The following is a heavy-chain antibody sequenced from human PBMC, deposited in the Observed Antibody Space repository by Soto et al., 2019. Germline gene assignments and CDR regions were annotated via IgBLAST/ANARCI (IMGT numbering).Heavy chain of an antibody. Sequence: QVQLQQWGAGLLKPSETLSLTCAVYGGSFSGYYWSWIRQPPGKGLEWMGEINHSGSTNYNPSLKSRVTISVDTPKNQFSLKLSSVTAADTAVYYCATNGYSSGWYWADYWGQGTLVTVSS. CDR1: GGSFSGYY. J-gene: IGHJ4*02. D-gene: IGHD6-19*01. V-gene: IGHV4-34*01. CDR3: ATNGYSSGWYWADY. CDR2: INHSGST.